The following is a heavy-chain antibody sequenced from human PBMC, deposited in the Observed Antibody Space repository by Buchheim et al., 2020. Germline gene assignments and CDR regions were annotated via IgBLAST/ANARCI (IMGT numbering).Heavy chain of an antibody. D-gene: IGHD3-3*01. CDR2: INHSGST. J-gene: IGHJ6*02. V-gene: IGHV4-34*01. CDR1: GGSFSGYY. CDR3: ARVGASTIFGVVIMGYYGMDV. Sequence: QVQLQQWGAGLLKPSETLSLTCAVYGGSFSGYYWSWIRQPPGKGLEWIGEINHSGSTNYNPSLKSRVTITVTPSKNQFSLKLSSVTAADTAVYYCARVGASTIFGVVIMGYYGMDVWGQGTT.